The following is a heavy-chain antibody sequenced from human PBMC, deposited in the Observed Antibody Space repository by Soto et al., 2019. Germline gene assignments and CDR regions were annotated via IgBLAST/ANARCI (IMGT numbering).Heavy chain of an antibody. J-gene: IGHJ6*02. V-gene: IGHV1-69*05. D-gene: IGHD5-12*01. CDR2: IIPIFSTP. CDR3: ARAKDRLQLGGNYYYATDV. CDR1: GGTFGNSA. Sequence: QVQLVQSGAEVREPGSSVTVSCKASGGTFGNSAISWVRQAPGQGLEWMGGIIPIFSTPDYAQKFQGRVTXTXDXXTRTSYMELTSLRSDDTAVYYCARAKDRLQLGGNYYYATDVWGQGTTVTVSS.